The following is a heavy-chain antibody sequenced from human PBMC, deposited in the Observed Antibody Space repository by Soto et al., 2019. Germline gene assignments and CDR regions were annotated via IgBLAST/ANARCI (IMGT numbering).Heavy chain of an antibody. J-gene: IGHJ5*02. CDR2: IYYSGST. D-gene: IGHD5-18*01. CDR3: AKDSGYNYGYFRWFDP. V-gene: IGHV4-59*11. Sequence: SETLSLTCTVSCGSISSLYWSWIRHPPGKGLEWIGYIYYSGSTNYNPSLKSRVTISVDTSKNQFSLKLSSVTAADTAVYYCAKDSGYNYGYFRWFDPWGQGTLVTVSS. CDR1: CGSISSLY.